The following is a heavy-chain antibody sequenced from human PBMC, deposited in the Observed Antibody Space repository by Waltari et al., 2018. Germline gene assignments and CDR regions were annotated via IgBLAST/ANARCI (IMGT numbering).Heavy chain of an antibody. Sequence: EVQLVESGGDLVQPGGSLRLSCEASGFSFSNYWMNWVRQAPGKGLEWVANINQDGSQEYFLDSVKGRFTISRDNAKNSLYLQMNSLRVEDTAVYYCAREWGVMVGTAGFYFDYWGQGALVTVSS. J-gene: IGHJ4*02. D-gene: IGHD2-15*01. V-gene: IGHV3-7*01. CDR3: AREWGVMVGTAGFYFDY. CDR1: GFSFSNYW. CDR2: INQDGSQE.